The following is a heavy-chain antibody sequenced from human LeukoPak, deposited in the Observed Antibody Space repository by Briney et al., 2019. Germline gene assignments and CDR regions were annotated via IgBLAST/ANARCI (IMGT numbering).Heavy chain of an antibody. Sequence: TLSLTCAVSGGSISSGGYSWSWIRQPPGKGLDWIGYIYHSGSTYYNPSLKSRVTISVDRSKNQFSLKLSSVTAADTAVYYCARSGWLQSFDYWGQGTLVTVSS. V-gene: IGHV4-30-2*01. CDR3: ARSGWLQSFDY. J-gene: IGHJ4*02. D-gene: IGHD5-24*01. CDR2: IYHSGST. CDR1: GGSISSGGYS.